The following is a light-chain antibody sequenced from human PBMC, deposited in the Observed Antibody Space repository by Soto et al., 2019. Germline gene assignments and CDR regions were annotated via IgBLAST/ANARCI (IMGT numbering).Light chain of an antibody. V-gene: IGLV1-44*01. CDR2: GNY. CDR3: ASWDDSLKV. CDR1: SSNIGNNA. Sequence: QSVLTQPPSASGTPGQRVTISCSGRSSNIGNNAVNWYQQLPGTAPKLLIYGNYKRPSGVPDRFSGTKSGTSASLALGGLQSEEEADYYCASWDDSLKVFGGGTKLTVL. J-gene: IGLJ2*01.